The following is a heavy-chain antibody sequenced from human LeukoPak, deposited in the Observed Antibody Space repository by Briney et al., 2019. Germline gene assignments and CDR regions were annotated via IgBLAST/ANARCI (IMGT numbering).Heavy chain of an antibody. Sequence: GGSLRLSCAASGFTFSSYEMNWVRQAPGKGLEWVSYISSSGSTIYYADSLKGRFTISRDNAKNSLYLQMNSLRAEDTAVYYCARDSSSSDLFDYWGQGTLVTVSS. CDR2: ISSSGSTI. CDR3: ARDSSSSDLFDY. J-gene: IGHJ4*02. V-gene: IGHV3-48*03. CDR1: GFTFSSYE. D-gene: IGHD6-6*01.